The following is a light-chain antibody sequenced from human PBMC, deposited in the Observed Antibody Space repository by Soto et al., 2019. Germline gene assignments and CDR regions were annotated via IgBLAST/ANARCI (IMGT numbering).Light chain of an antibody. Sequence: QSVLTQPASVSGSPGQSITISCTGTRSDVGRHNYVSWYQQHPGKAPKLLIYEVTYRPSGVSTRFSASKSGSTASLTISGIQAEDEADYYCSSYSTTSSPHVLFGGGTKLTVL. CDR2: EVT. CDR3: SSYSTTSSPHVL. J-gene: IGLJ2*01. CDR1: RSDVGRHNY. V-gene: IGLV2-14*01.